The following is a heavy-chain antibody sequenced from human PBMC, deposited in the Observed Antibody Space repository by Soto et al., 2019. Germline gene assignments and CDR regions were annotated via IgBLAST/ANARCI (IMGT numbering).Heavy chain of an antibody. CDR2: MYHSGST. Sequence: PSETLSLTCTVSGGSISSGGYSWSWIRQPPGKGLGWIGYMYHSGSTYYNPSLKSRVTISIDRSKNQFSLKLGSVTAADTAVYYCARKYYYDSSGMDVWGQGTTVTVSS. D-gene: IGHD3-22*01. CDR1: GGSISSGGYS. J-gene: IGHJ6*02. CDR3: ARKYYYDSSGMDV. V-gene: IGHV4-30-2*01.